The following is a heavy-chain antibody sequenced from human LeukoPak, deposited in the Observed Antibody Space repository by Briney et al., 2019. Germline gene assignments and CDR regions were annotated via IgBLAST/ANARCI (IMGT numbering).Heavy chain of an antibody. J-gene: IGHJ4*02. CDR1: GFIFSDYY. V-gene: IGHV3-11*01. CDR2: ISSSGSIK. D-gene: IGHD4-11*01. CDR3: ARDQGAVTNFFDY. Sequence: GGSLRLSCAASGFIFSDYYMSWIRQAPGKGLEWVSYISSSGSIKNYADSVKGRFTISRDNAKNSLYLQMNSLRAEDTAVYYCARDQGAVTNFFDYWGQGTLVTVSS.